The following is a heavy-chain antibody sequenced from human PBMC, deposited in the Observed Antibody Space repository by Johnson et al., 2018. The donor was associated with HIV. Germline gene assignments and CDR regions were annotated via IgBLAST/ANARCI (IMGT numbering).Heavy chain of an antibody. D-gene: IGHD2-2*01. J-gene: IGHJ3*02. V-gene: IGHV3-66*01. CDR1: GFTVSSNY. CDR2: IYSGGST. CDR3: ARTRESRGAFDI. Sequence: VQLVESGGGVVQPGRSLRLSCAASGFTVSSNYMSWVRQAPGKGLEWVSVIYSGGSTYYADSVKGRFTISRDNSKNTLYLQMNSLRAEDTALYYCARTRESRGAFDIWDQGTMVTVSS.